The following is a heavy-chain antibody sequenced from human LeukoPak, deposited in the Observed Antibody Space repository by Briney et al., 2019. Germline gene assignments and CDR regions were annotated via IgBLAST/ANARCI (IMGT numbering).Heavy chain of an antibody. CDR1: GFTFSSYA. Sequence: PGGSLRLSCAASGFTFSSYAMHWVRQAPGKGLEWVAVISYDGSNKYYADSVKGRFTISRDNSKNTLYLQMNSLRAEDTAVYYCAKEYGIAAAGPEYFQHWGQGTLVTVSS. D-gene: IGHD6-13*01. V-gene: IGHV3-30-3*01. CDR2: ISYDGSNK. J-gene: IGHJ1*01. CDR3: AKEYGIAAAGPEYFQH.